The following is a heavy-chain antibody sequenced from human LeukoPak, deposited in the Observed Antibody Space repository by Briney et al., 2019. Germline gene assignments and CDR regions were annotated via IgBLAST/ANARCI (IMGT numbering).Heavy chain of an antibody. J-gene: IGHJ6*03. CDR2: IRSKAYGGTT. CDR3: TRDRVDIVATKIYYYSYMHV. D-gene: IGHD5-12*01. Sequence: GGALRLSCTASGFTFGDYAMSWFRQAPGKGLEWVGFIRSKAYGGTTEYAASVKGRFTISRDDSKSIAYLQMNSLKTEDTTVYYCTRDRVDIVATKIYYYSYMHVWGKGTTVTVSS. V-gene: IGHV3-49*03. CDR1: GFTFGDYA.